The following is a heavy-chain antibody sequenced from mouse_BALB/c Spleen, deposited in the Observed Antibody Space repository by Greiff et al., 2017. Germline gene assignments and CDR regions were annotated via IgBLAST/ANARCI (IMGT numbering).Heavy chain of an antibody. CDR3: ARGRYFDV. CDR2: IWSGGST. J-gene: IGHJ1*01. CDR1: GFSLTSYG. Sequence: VKVVESGPGLVQPSQSLSITCTVSGFSLTSYGVHWVRQSPGKGLEWLGVIWSGGSTDYNAAFISRLSISKDNSKSQVFFKMNSLQANDTAIYYCARGRYFDVWGAGTTVTVSS. V-gene: IGHV2-2*02.